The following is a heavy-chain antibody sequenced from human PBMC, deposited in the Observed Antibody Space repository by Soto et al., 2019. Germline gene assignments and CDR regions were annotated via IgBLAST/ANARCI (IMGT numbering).Heavy chain of an antibody. CDR1: GGSFSGYY. V-gene: IGHV4-34*01. D-gene: IGHD3-10*01. CDR2: INHSGRT. CDR3: ARTSGITPTGVFDY. J-gene: IGHJ4*02. Sequence: QVQLQQWGAGLLKPSETLSLTCAVYGGSFSGYYWSWIRQPPGKGLEWIGEINHSGRTNYNPSLKTRFTTSVATANTQFSLKLSSVTAADTAVYYCARTSGITPTGVFDYWGQGTLVTVSS.